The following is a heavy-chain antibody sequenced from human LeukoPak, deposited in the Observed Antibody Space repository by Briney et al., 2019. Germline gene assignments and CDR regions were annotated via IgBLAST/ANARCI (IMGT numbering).Heavy chain of an antibody. J-gene: IGHJ4*02. V-gene: IGHV3-21*01. CDR3: ARTAIGYSDSSGYYFDY. CDR2: ISGSNSHI. Sequence: GGSLRLSCAASGFTLSDYSMNWVRQAPGKGLEWVSSISGSNSHIYYANSVKGRFTISRDNAKNSLYLQMNGLRAEDTAVYYCARTAIGYSDSSGYYFDYWGQGTLVTVSS. CDR1: GFTLSDYS. D-gene: IGHD3-22*01.